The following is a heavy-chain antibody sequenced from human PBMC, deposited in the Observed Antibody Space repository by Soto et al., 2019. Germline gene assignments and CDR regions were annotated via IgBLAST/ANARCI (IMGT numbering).Heavy chain of an antibody. Sequence: QLQLQESGSGLVKPSQTLSLTCAVSGGSISSGGYSWSWIRQPPGKGLEWIGYIYHSGSTYYNPSIKSRVTISVDRSKNQLSLKLSSVTAADTDVYYCASGLVTTLHYWGQGTLVTVSS. CDR1: GGSISSGGYS. D-gene: IGHD4-17*01. CDR3: ASGLVTTLHY. J-gene: IGHJ4*02. V-gene: IGHV4-30-2*01. CDR2: IYHSGST.